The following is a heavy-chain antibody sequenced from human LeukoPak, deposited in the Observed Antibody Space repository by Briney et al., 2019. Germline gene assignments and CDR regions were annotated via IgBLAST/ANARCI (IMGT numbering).Heavy chain of an antibody. CDR3: SRENGRVNFDY. D-gene: IGHD2-8*01. J-gene: IGHJ4*02. V-gene: IGHV3-30*07. CDR2: ISYDGSNK. Sequence: PGGSLRLSCAASGFTFSSYAMHWVRQAPGKGLEWVAVISYDGSNKYYADSVKGRFSVSRVNSESTLYLQMNSLRDEDTAVYYCSRENGRVNFDYWGQGALVTVSS. CDR1: GFTFSSYA.